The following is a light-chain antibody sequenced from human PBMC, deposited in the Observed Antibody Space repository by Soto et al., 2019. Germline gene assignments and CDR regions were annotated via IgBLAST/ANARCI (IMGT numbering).Light chain of an antibody. J-gene: IGKJ1*01. CDR2: GAS. Sequence: IVLTQSPVTLSLSPGESATLSCRASQSVISGYLAWYQQKPGQSPRLLIFGASRRATGIPQRFSGSGSGTDFTLTLTSLQPEDFAVYYCHQYETSPQTFGQGTKVDI. CDR1: QSVISGY. V-gene: IGKV3-20*01. CDR3: HQYETSPQT.